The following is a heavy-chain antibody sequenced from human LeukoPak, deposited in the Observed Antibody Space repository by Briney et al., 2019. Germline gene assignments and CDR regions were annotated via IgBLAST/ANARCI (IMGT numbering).Heavy chain of an antibody. J-gene: IGHJ4*02. Sequence: GGSLRLSCAASGFTVSSHYMSWVRQAPGKGLEWVSVIYSGGGTYYADSVKDRFTISRDHSKNTLYLQMNSLTAEDTAVYYCARDRLWGDAYNLVDYWGQGTLVTVSS. CDR2: IYSGGGT. CDR1: GFTVSSHY. D-gene: IGHD5-24*01. CDR3: ARDRLWGDAYNLVDY. V-gene: IGHV3-66*01.